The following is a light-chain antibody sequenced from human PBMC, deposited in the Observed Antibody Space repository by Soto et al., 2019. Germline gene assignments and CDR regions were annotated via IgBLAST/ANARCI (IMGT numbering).Light chain of an antibody. V-gene: IGLV2-18*02. CDR1: SSDVGSYDC. CDR3: QSYDSSLSGYV. Sequence: QSALIQPPSVSGSPGQSVTISCTGTSSDVGSYDCVSWYQYNPGTVPKPTIYNVNIRPSGAPDRFSGSKSGNTASMTISGLQAEDEADYYCQSYDSSLSGYVFGSGTKLTVL. CDR2: NVN. J-gene: IGLJ1*01.